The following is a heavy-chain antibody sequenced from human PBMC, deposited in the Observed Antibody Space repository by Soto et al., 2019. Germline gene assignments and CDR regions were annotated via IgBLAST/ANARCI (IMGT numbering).Heavy chain of an antibody. D-gene: IGHD3-22*01. V-gene: IGHV3-21*01. J-gene: IGHJ3*02. CDR2: ISSSSSYI. CDR1: GFTFSSYS. CDR3: ARGNPTTYYYDSSGRYDAFDI. Sequence: GGSLRLSCAASGFTFSSYSMNWVRQAPGKGLEWVSSISSSSSYIYYADSVKGRFTISRDNAKNSLYLQMNSLRAEDTAVYYCARGNPTTYYYDSSGRYDAFDIWGQGTMVTVSS.